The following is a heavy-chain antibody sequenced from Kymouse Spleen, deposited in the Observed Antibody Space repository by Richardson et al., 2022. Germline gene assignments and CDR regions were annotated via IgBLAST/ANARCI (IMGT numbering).Heavy chain of an antibody. J-gene: IGHJ5*02. Sequence: QVQLVESGGGVVQPGRSLRLSCAASGFTFSSYGMHWVRQAPGKGLEWVAVIWYDGSNKYYADSVKGRFTISRDNSKNTLYLQMNSLRAEDTAVYYCARELYYDFWSGYYTPFDPWGQGTLVTVSS. CDR1: GFTFSSYG. D-gene: IGHD3-3*01. CDR2: IWYDGSNK. V-gene: IGHV3-33*01. CDR3: ARELYYDFWSGYYTPFDP.